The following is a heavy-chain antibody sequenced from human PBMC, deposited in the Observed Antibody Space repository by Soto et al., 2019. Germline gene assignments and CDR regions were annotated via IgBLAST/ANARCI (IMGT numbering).Heavy chain of an antibody. CDR3: ARDPNGDYLGAFDF. CDR1: GFTFSSFF. V-gene: IGHV3-23*01. Sequence: EVQLLEPGGGLVQPGGSLRLSCAASGFTFSSFFMSCVRQATGKGLDWVSGIGANGGRTYYADSVKGRFIISRDNSKNTLYLQMNSLRAEDTAVYYCARDPNGDYLGAFDFWGQKTMVTVSS. J-gene: IGHJ3*01. D-gene: IGHD4-17*01. CDR2: IGANGGRT.